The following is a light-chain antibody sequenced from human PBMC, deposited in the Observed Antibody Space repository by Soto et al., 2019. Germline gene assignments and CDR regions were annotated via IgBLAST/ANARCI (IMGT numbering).Light chain of an antibody. J-gene: IGKJ3*01. V-gene: IGKV4-1*01. CDR3: QQYYSTPFT. Sequence: DIVMTQSPDSLAVSLGERATINCKSSQSVLYRSNNRNYLAWYQQKPGQPPKLLISWASTRESGVPDRFSGSGSETDFTLSISSLQAEDVAVYYCQQYYSTPFTFGPATKVDIK. CDR2: WAS. CDR1: QSVLYRSNNRNY.